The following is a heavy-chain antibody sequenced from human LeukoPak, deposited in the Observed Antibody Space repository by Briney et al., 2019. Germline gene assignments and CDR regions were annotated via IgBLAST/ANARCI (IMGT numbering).Heavy chain of an antibody. D-gene: IGHD3-3*01. CDR3: ARGPPYYDFWSGYYGFDY. V-gene: IGHV3-48*02. CDR2: ISSSSSTI. Sequence: GGPLSLSCQASGFPFSSYSMNWVRQAPGKGLEWVSYISSSSSTIYYADSVKGRFTISRDNAKNSLYLQMNSLRDEDTAVYYCARGPPYYDFWSGYYGFDYWGQGTLVTVSS. CDR1: GFPFSSYS. J-gene: IGHJ4*02.